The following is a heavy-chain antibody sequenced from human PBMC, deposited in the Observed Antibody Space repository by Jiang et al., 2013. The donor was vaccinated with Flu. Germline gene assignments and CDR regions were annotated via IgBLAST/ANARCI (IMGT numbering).Heavy chain of an antibody. CDR3: ALSPVYDYGDSGWFDP. CDR2: WDDDK. J-gene: IGHJ5*02. Sequence: WDDDKRYSPSLKSRLTITKDTSKNQVVLTMTNMDPVDTATYYCALSPVYDYGDSGWFDPWGQGTLVTVSS. V-gene: IGHV2-5*02. D-gene: IGHD4-17*01.